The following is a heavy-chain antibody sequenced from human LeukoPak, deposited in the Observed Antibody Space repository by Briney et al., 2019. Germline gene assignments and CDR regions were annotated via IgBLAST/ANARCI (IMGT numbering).Heavy chain of an antibody. J-gene: IGHJ4*02. CDR1: GGSMRSGIYY. V-gene: IGHV4-31*03. CDR2: MSNSGVT. Sequence: SQTLSLTCTVSGGSMRSGIYYWNWFRQNPEKGLEWIGYMSNSGVTNYNPSLRSRVTVSVDTSESQFSLRLSSVTAADTAVYYCARCPTYGPGNYGFFDYWGQGTLVTVSS. CDR3: ARCPTYGPGNYGFFDY. D-gene: IGHD3-10*01.